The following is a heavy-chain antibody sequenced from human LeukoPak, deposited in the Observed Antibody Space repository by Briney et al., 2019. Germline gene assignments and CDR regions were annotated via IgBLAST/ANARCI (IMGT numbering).Heavy chain of an antibody. D-gene: IGHD2-15*01. CDR2: ISAYNGNT. CDR3: ARDRGLIDCSGGSCYLIDY. Sequence: GASVTVSCKASGYTFTSYGISWVRQAPGQGLEWMGWISAYNGNTNYAQKLQGRVTMTTDTSTSTAYMELRSLRSDDTAVYYCARDRGLIDCSGGSCYLIDYWGQGTLVTVSS. CDR1: GYTFTSYG. V-gene: IGHV1-18*01. J-gene: IGHJ4*02.